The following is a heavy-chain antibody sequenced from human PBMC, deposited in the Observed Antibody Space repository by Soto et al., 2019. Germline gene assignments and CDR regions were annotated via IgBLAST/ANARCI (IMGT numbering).Heavy chain of an antibody. CDR1: GGSISSGDYY. CDR2: ILYSGTT. Sequence: PSETLSLTCTVSGGSISSGDYYWSWIRQPPGKGLEWIGSILYSGTTFYNPSLKSRVTISADTSKNQFTLKLSSVTAADTAIYYCARREIVATIDYWGQGTLVTVSS. J-gene: IGHJ4*02. D-gene: IGHD5-12*01. CDR3: ARREIVATIDY. V-gene: IGHV4-39*01.